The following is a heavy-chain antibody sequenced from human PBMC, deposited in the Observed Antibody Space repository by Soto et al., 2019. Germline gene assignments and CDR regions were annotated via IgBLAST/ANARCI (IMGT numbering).Heavy chain of an antibody. Sequence: ASVKVSCKASGYTFTSYGISWVRQAPGQGLEWMGWISAYNGNTNYAQKLQGRVTRDNSKNTLFLQMNSLRVEDTAVYYCAKTMARLGGYDMNWLAPWGQGTLVTVSS. CDR3: AKTMARLGGYDMNWLAP. D-gene: IGHD5-12*01. V-gene: IGHV1-18*04. J-gene: IGHJ5*02. CDR2: ISAYNGNT. CDR1: GYTFTSYG.